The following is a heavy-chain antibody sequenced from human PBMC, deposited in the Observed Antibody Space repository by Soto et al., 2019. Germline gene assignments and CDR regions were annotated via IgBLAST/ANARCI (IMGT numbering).Heavy chain of an antibody. CDR1: GASISSAFW. CDR2: IYHVGST. V-gene: IGHV4-4*02. D-gene: IGHD2-15*01. Sequence: SETLSLTCAVSGASISSAFWWTWVRQAPGKGMEWIGEIYHVGSTKYNPSLKSRVTISVDKSNNQFSLELRSVTAADTAVYYCATLPPRIVVVKTELPTWGQGIRVTVSS. CDR3: ATLPPRIVVVKTELPT. J-gene: IGHJ5*02.